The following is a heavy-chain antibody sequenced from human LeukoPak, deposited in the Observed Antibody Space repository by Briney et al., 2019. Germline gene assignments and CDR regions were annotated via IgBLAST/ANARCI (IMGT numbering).Heavy chain of an antibody. V-gene: IGHV4-30-2*01. CDR2: IYHSGST. CDR1: GGSISSGGYS. CDR3: ARRRVAAAGTRDY. J-gene: IGHJ4*02. Sequence: SETLSLTCAVSGGSISSGGYSWRWIWQPPGKGLEWIGYIYHSGSTYYNPSLKSRVTISVDRSKNQFSLKLSSVTAADTAVYYCARRRVAAAGTRDYRGQGTLVTVSS. D-gene: IGHD6-13*01.